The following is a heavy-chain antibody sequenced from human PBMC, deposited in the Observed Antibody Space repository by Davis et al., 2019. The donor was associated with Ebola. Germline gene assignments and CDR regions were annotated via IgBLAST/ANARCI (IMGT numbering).Heavy chain of an antibody. D-gene: IGHD6-19*01. J-gene: IGHJ4*02. CDR2: IYYSGST. V-gene: IGHV4-61*01. Sequence: MPSETLSLTCTVSGGSVSSGTYYWSWIRQPPGKGLEWIVYIYYSGSTYYSPSLNSEAIISGDTSKNQFSLKLNSVTAADAARYYCARAKAVAAGLLDFWGQGTLVTVSS. CDR3: ARAKAVAAGLLDF. CDR1: GGSVSSGTYY.